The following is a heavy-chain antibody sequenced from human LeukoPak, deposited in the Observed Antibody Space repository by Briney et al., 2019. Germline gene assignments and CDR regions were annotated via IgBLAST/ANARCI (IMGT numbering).Heavy chain of an antibody. Sequence: ASVKVSCKASGYTFTSYGISWVRQAPGQGLEWMGWISAYNGNTNYAQKLQGRVTMTTDTSTSTAYMELRSLRSDATAVYYCARSMVQLDAFDIWGQGTMVTVSS. CDR3: ARSMVQLDAFDI. D-gene: IGHD5-18*01. CDR2: ISAYNGNT. V-gene: IGHV1-18*01. J-gene: IGHJ3*02. CDR1: GYTFTSYG.